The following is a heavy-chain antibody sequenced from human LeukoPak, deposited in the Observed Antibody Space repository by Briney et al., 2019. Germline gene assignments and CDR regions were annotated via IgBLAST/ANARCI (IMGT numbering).Heavy chain of an antibody. V-gene: IGHV1-2*02. CDR1: GYTFTGYY. J-gene: IGHJ5*02. CDR3: ARGPHGYCSSTSCSGFDP. CDR2: INPNSGGT. D-gene: IGHD2-2*03. Sequence: ASVKVSCKASGYTFTGYYMHWVRQAPGQGLEWMGWINPNSGGTDYAQKFQGRVTMTRDTSISTAYMELSRLRSDDTAVYYCARGPHGYCSSTSCSGFDPWGQGTLVTVSS.